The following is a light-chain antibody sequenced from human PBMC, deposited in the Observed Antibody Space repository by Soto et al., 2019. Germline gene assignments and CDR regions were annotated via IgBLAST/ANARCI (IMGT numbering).Light chain of an antibody. CDR1: DSNVGSTA. J-gene: IGLJ3*02. V-gene: IGLV1-44*01. CDR3: SAWDDSLHVWL. CDR2: INN. Sequence: QSVLTQPPSASGAPGQRVTISCSGSDSNVGSTAVNWYQQVPGTAPKLLIFINNQRPSGVPDRFSVSKSGTSASLAISGLQAEDEADYYCSAWDDSLHVWLFGGGTKLTVL.